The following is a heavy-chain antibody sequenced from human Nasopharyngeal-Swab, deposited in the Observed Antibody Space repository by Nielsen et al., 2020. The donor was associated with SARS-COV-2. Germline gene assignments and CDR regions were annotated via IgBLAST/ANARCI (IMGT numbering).Heavy chain of an antibody. J-gene: IGHJ4*02. V-gene: IGHV1-2*02. CDR1: GYTLTGYY. Sequence: ASVKVSCKASGYTLTGYYMHWVRQAPGQGLEWMGWINPHSRGTKYAQKFQGRVTMTTDTSTTTAYMELRGLRSGDTAVYYCAKSSSGPYSSGWPLDFWGQGTLVTVSS. D-gene: IGHD6-19*01. CDR2: INPHSRGT. CDR3: AKSSSGPYSSGWPLDF.